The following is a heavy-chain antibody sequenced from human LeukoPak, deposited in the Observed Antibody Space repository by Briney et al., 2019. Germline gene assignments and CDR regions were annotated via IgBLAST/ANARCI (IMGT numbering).Heavy chain of an antibody. CDR1: GFTFDDYA. D-gene: IGHD3-10*01. CDR3: AKVRPYSGGFDY. CDR2: ISWNSGSI. Sequence: GRSLRLSCAASGFTFDDYAMHWVRQAPGKGLEWVSGISWNSGSIGYADSVKGRFTISRDNAKNSLYLQMNSLRAEDTALYYCAKVRPYSGGFDYWGQGTLVTVSS. V-gene: IGHV3-9*01. J-gene: IGHJ4*02.